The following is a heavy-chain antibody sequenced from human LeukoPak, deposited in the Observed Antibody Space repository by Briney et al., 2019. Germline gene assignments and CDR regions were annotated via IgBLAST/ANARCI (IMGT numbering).Heavy chain of an antibody. D-gene: IGHD6-13*01. CDR1: GGSISSYY. CDR3: ARGYKPASGKDGAFDI. J-gene: IGHJ3*02. CDR2: VYSSGTT. V-gene: IGHV4-4*07. Sequence: PSGTLSLTCTISGGSISSYYWSWIRQPAGKGLEWIGHVYSSGTTDYNPSLKSRVSMSVDTSSNQFSLRLSSMTAADTALYYCARGYKPASGKDGAFDIWGQGTMVTVSS.